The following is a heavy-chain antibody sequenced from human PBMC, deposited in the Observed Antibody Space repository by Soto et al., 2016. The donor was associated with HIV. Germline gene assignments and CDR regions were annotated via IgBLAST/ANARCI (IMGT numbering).Heavy chain of an antibody. CDR2: IYYSGST. Sequence: VQLQESGPGLVKPSETLSLTCTVSGGSVSSGSYYWSWIRQPPGKGLEWIGYIYYSGSTNYNPSLKSRVTISVDTSKNQFSLKLSSVTAADTAVYYCARLAAETYDILTGLRRRHFDYWGQGTLVTVSS. J-gene: IGHJ4*02. V-gene: IGHV4-61*01. CDR3: ARLAAETYDILTGLRRRHFDY. D-gene: IGHD3-9*01. CDR1: GGSVSSGSYY.